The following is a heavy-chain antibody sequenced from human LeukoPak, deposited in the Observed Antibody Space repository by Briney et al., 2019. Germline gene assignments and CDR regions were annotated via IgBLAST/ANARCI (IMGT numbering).Heavy chain of an antibody. J-gene: IGHJ4*02. Sequence: GRSLRLSCAASGFTFSNYGMHWVRQAPGKGLEWVAVIWHDGSNRYYADSVKGRFTISRDNSENTLYLQMNSLRAEDTAVYYCARAEGYYYDSSGYNSDYWGQGTLVTVSS. V-gene: IGHV3-33*01. CDR2: IWHDGSNR. D-gene: IGHD3-22*01. CDR3: ARAEGYYYDSSGYNSDY. CDR1: GFTFSNYG.